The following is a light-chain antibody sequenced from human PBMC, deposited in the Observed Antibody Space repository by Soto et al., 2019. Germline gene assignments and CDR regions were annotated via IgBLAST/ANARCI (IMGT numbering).Light chain of an antibody. Sequence: EIVMTQSPATLSVSPGERVTVSCRASQSVSSILAWYQQKPGQPPRLLIYGASTRAAGIPARFSGSGSGTEFTLTISSLQSEDFAVYYCQQYNNWPRTFGQGTKVDIK. J-gene: IGKJ1*01. CDR3: QQYNNWPRT. CDR1: QSVSSI. CDR2: GAS. V-gene: IGKV3-15*01.